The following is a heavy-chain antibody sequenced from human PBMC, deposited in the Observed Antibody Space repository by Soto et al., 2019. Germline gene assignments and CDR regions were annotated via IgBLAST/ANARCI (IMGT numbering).Heavy chain of an antibody. Sequence: SQTLSLTCVISGDSVSSNSAAWNWIRQSPSRGLEWLGRTYYRSKWYNDYAVSVKSRITINPDTSKNQFSLQLNSVTPEDTAVYYCAREDLQGSTYYDFWSGFSTGDDAFDIWGQGTMVTVSS. CDR2: TYYRSKWYN. CDR3: AREDLQGSTYYDFWSGFSTGDDAFDI. CDR1: GDSVSSNSAA. D-gene: IGHD3-3*01. V-gene: IGHV6-1*01. J-gene: IGHJ3*02.